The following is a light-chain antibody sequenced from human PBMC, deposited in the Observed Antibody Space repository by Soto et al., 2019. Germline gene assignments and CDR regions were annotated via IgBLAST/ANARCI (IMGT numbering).Light chain of an antibody. CDR3: QQYFSTPLT. CDR2: WAS. J-gene: IGKJ4*01. V-gene: IGKV4-1*01. Sequence: DIVMTQSPDSLAVSLGERATINCKSSQSVLYSSNNKNYLAWYQRKPGQPPKLLIYWASTRESGVPDRFSGSGSGTYFTLTINSLQAEDVAVYYCQQYFSTPLTFGGGTKVEIK. CDR1: QSVLYSSNNKNY.